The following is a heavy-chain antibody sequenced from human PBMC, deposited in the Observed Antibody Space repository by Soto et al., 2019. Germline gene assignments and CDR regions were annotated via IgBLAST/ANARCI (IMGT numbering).Heavy chain of an antibody. V-gene: IGHV4-59*01. CDR3: ARDYLQQLVGGDYYYGMDV. J-gene: IGHJ6*02. CDR1: GGSISSYY. CDR2: IYYSGST. D-gene: IGHD6-6*01. Sequence: PSETLSLTCTVSGGSISSYYWSWIRRPPGKGLEWIGYIYYSGSTNYNPSLKSRVTISVDTSKNQFSLKLSSVTAADTAVYYCARDYLQQLVGGDYYYGMDVWGQGTTVTVSS.